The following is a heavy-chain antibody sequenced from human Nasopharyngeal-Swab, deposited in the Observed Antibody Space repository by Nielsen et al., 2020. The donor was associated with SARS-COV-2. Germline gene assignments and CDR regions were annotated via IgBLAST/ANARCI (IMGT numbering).Heavy chain of an antibody. CDR2: ISGSGGST. V-gene: IGHV3-23*01. J-gene: IGHJ4*02. CDR3: AKVGFRSITGTSPLEY. CDR1: EFTFSSYA. D-gene: IGHD1-20*01. Sequence: SLKISCAASEFTFSSYAMSWVRQAPGKWLEWVSAISGSGGSTYYADSVKGRFTISRDNSKNTLYLQMNSLGAEDTAVYYCAKVGFRSITGTSPLEYWGKGTLVTVSS.